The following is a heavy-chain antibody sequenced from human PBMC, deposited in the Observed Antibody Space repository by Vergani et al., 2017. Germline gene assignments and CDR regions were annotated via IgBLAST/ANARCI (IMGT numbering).Heavy chain of an antibody. D-gene: IGHD6-13*01. Sequence: EVQLVESGGGLVQPGRSLRLSCAASGFTFDDYAMHWVRQAPGKGLEWVSGISWNSGSIGYADSVKGRFTISRDNDKNSLYLQMNSLRAEDTALYYCAKGVQIAAGTSLFDYWGQGTLVTVSS. CDR3: AKGVQIAAGTSLFDY. J-gene: IGHJ4*02. CDR1: GFTFDDYA. CDR2: ISWNSGSI. V-gene: IGHV3-9*01.